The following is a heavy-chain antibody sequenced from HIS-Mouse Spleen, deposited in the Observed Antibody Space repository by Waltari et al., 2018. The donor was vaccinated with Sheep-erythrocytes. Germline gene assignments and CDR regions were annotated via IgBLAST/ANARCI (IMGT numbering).Heavy chain of an antibody. CDR3: ARGAFDI. CDR1: GFTFSSYA. CDR2: ISYDGSNK. V-gene: IGHV3-30-3*01. J-gene: IGHJ3*02. Sequence: QVQLVESGGGVVQPGRSLRLSCAASGFTFSSYAMHWVRQAPGKGVGWVAGISYDGSNKYYADSVKGRFTISRDNSKNTLDLQMNSLRAEDTAVYYCARGAFDIWGQGTMVTVSS.